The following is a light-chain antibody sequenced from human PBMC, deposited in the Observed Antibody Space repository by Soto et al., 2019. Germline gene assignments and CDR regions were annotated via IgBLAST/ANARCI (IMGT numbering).Light chain of an antibody. J-gene: IGLJ3*02. CDR2: LNSDGSH. CDR1: SGHSSYA. Sequence: QSVLTQSPSASASLGASVKLTCTLSSGHSSYAIAWHQQQPEKGPRYLMKLNSDGSHSKGDGIPDRFSGSSSGTERYLTISSLQSDDEADYYCQTWGTGTVVFGGGTKLTVL. CDR3: QTWGTGTVV. V-gene: IGLV4-69*01.